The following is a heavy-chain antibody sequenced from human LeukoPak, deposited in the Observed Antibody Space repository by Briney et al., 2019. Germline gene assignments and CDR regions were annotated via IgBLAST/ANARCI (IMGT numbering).Heavy chain of an antibody. V-gene: IGHV1-2*02. Sequence: ASVKVSCKAPVYTFTAYYIHWVRQAPGQGLEWMGWINPNSGGTKDGQTFQGRVTMTRDTSISTVYMGLTLLRSDDTAVYYCARGPATGGFDYWGQGTLVTVSS. CDR1: VYTFTAYY. J-gene: IGHJ4*02. D-gene: IGHD7-27*01. CDR3: ARGPATGGFDY. CDR2: INPNSGGT.